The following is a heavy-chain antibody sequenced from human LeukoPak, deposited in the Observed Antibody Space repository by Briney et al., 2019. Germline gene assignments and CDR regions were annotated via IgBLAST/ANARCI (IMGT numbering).Heavy chain of an antibody. Sequence: GGSLRLSCAASGFTVSSYYMTWVRQAPGKGLEWVAMIYSTGDIYYADSVKGRFTISRDNSKNKLYLQMNSLRAEDTALYFCARGQTEATYHYYYAMDVWGQGTTVIVSS. CDR2: IYSTGDI. CDR1: GFTVSSYY. CDR3: ARGQTEATYHYYYAMDV. J-gene: IGHJ6*02. V-gene: IGHV3-66*01.